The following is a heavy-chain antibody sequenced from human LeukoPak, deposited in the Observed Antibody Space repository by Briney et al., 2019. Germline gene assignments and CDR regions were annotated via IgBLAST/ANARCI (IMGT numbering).Heavy chain of an antibody. CDR2: IRYDGSNR. J-gene: IGHJ4*02. CDR1: GFTFSSYG. Sequence: GGSLRLSCAASGFTFSSYGMHWVRQAPGKGLEWVAFIRYDGSNRYYADSVKGRFAISRDNSKNTLYLQMNSLRAEDTAVYYCAKESTIFGVVIMEALDYWGQGTLVTVSS. CDR3: AKESTIFGVVIMEALDY. V-gene: IGHV3-30*02. D-gene: IGHD3-3*01.